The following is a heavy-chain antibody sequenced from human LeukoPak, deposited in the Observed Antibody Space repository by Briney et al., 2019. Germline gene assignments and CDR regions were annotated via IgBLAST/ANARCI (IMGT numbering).Heavy chain of an antibody. CDR2: IYSGGST. Sequence: GGSLRLSCAASGFTVSSNYMSWVRQAPGKGLEWVSVIYSGGSTYYADSVKGRFTISRQNFKNTLYLQMNSLRAEDTAVYYCAKDPYTNSGGYFDYWGQGTLVTVSS. D-gene: IGHD6-13*01. CDR3: AKDPYTNSGGYFDY. CDR1: GFTVSSNY. V-gene: IGHV3-53*04. J-gene: IGHJ4*02.